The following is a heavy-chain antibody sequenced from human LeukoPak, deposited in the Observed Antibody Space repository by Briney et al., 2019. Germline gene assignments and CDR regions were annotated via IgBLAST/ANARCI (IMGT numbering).Heavy chain of an antibody. J-gene: IGHJ4*02. CDR1: GFTFSSYW. Sequence: PGGSLRLSCAASGFTFSSYWMHWVRHAPGKGLVWVSRINSDGSSTSYADSVKGRFTISRDNANNTLYLQMNSLRAEDTAVYYCASGYRYFDYWGQGTLVTVSS. D-gene: IGHD2-2*03. V-gene: IGHV3-74*01. CDR3: ASGYRYFDY. CDR2: INSDGSST.